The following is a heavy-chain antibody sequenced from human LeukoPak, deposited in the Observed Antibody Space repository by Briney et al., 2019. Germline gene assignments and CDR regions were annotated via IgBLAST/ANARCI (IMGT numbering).Heavy chain of an antibody. D-gene: IGHD6-13*01. V-gene: IGHV5-51*01. Sequence: GESLKISCKGSGYSFTSYWIAWVRQMPGEGLAWMGIIRPSDSDTRYSPSLQGQVTISADKSINTAYLQWSSLKASDTAMYYCARHRYSSSWTDFDSWGQGTLVTVSS. CDR3: ARHRYSSSWTDFDS. CDR2: IRPSDSDT. CDR1: GYSFTSYW. J-gene: IGHJ4*02.